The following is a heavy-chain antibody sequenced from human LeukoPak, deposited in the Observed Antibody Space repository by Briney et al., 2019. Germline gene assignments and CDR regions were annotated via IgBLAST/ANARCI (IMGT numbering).Heavy chain of an antibody. Sequence: GGSLRLSCAASGFTFSSYAMHWVRQAPGKGLEYVSAISSNGGTTHYANSLKGRFTISRDNSKNTLYLQLGSLRTEDMAVYYCASGPGVGTRFWSGTYYYYYMDVWGKGTPVTVSS. CDR3: ASGPGVGTRFWSGTYYYYYMDV. CDR1: GFTFSSYA. V-gene: IGHV3-64*01. CDR2: ISSNGGTT. J-gene: IGHJ6*03. D-gene: IGHD3-3*01.